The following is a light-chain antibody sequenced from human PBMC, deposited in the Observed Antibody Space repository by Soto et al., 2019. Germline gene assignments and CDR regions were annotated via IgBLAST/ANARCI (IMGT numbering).Light chain of an antibody. V-gene: IGLV2-14*01. CDR2: EVS. J-gene: IGLJ2*01. Sequence: QSALTQPASVSGSPGQSITIPCTGTSSDVGGYNYVSWYQQNPGKAPKLMIYEVSNRPSGVSNRFSGSKSGNTASLTISGLQAEAEADYYCSSYTSSSTVIFGGGTKVTVL. CDR1: SSDVGGYNY. CDR3: SSYTSSSTVI.